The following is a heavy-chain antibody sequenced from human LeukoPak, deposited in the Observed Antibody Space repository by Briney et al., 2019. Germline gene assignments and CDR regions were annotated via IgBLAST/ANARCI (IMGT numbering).Heavy chain of an antibody. CDR2: ISYDGSDQ. V-gene: IGHV3-30*18. J-gene: IGHJ4*02. D-gene: IGHD2-2*01. Sequence: GRSLRLSCAASGFSFSTYGMRWVRQAPGKGLEWVAVISYDGSDQYYVDSVKGRFTVSRDNSKNTLYLQMNSLRVEDTAVYYCAKLGCSSTRCYINYWGQGTLVTVSS. CDR3: AKLGCSSTRCYINY. CDR1: GFSFSTYG.